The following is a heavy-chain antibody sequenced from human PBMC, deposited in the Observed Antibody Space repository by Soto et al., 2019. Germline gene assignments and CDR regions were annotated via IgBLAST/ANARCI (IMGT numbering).Heavy chain of an antibody. Sequence: SETLSLTCTVSGGSISSGDYYWSWIRQPPGKGLEWIGYIYYSGSTYYNPSLKSRVTISVDTSKNQFSLKLSSVTAADTAVYYCARVGVYYDFWSGYFNWFDPWGQGTMVTVYS. J-gene: IGHJ5*02. CDR2: IYYSGST. D-gene: IGHD3-3*01. CDR1: GGSISSGDYY. CDR3: ARVGVYYDFWSGYFNWFDP. V-gene: IGHV4-30-4*01.